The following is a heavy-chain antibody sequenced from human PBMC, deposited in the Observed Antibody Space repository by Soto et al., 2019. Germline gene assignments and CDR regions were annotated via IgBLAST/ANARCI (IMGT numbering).Heavy chain of an antibody. CDR3: ARQRYDILTGYYNYGMDV. D-gene: IGHD3-9*01. J-gene: IGHJ6*02. V-gene: IGHV4-59*08. CDR1: GGSISSYY. Sequence: PSETLSLTCTVSGGSISSYYWSWIRQPPGKGLEWIGYIYYTGSTNYNPSLKSRVTISIDTSKNQFSLKLSSVTVADTAVYYCARQRYDILTGYYNYGMDVWGQGTTVT. CDR2: IYYTGST.